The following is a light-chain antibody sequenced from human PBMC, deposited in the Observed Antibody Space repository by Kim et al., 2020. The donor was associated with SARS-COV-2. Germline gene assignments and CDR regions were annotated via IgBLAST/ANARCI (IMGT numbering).Light chain of an antibody. J-gene: IGKJ2*01. CDR2: AAS. CDR1: QRIRSN. V-gene: IGKV1-39*01. Sequence: SASVGDRVTITCRASQRIRSNLNWYQQKPGKAPRLLIYAASSLEGGVPPRFSGSGSGTEFTLTISSLQPEDFATYYCQQSYTIPQTFGQGTKLEI. CDR3: QQSYTIPQT.